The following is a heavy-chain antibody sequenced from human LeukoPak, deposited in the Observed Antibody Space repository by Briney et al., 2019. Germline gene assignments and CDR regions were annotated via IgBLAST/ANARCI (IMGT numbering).Heavy chain of an antibody. CDR2: MSYVGIT. D-gene: IGHD4-11*01. CDR1: GDSISSTTYW. J-gene: IGHJ4*02. CDR3: TRLPLDYSLDH. Sequence: ASETLSLTCTVSGDSISSTTYWWGWIRQSPGKGLEWIGSMSYVGITSYNPSLKSRATIPVDTSKNQFSPMLNSVTAADTAVYYCTRLPLDYSLDHWGQGTPVSVSS. V-gene: IGHV4-39*01.